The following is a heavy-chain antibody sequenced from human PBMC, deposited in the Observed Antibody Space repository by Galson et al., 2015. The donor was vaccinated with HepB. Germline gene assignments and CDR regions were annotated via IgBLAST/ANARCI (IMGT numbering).Heavy chain of an antibody. Sequence: SLRLSCATSGFTFSSYGMHWVRQAPGKGLEWVAVISYDGSNKYYADSVKGRFTISRDNSKNTLYLQMNSLRAEDTAVYYCAKGRGGYCSSTSCPTHYYYYGMDVWGQGTTVTVSS. CDR3: AKGRGGYCSSTSCPTHYYYYGMDV. V-gene: IGHV3-30*18. CDR1: GFTFSSYG. CDR2: ISYDGSNK. J-gene: IGHJ6*02. D-gene: IGHD2-2*01.